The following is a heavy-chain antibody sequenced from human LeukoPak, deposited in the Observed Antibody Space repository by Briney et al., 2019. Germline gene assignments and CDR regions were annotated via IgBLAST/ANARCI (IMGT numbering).Heavy chain of an antibody. CDR1: GGSISSSSYF. V-gene: IGHV4-39*01. CDR2: VHYSGST. D-gene: IGHD3-10*01. Sequence: SETLSLTCSVSGGSISSSSYFWGWIRQPPGKGLEWIASVHYSGSTYYNPSLKSRLTISVDTSKNQFSLKVSSVTAADTAVYFCARQLYVSGSYYAPMDVWGKGTTVTISS. J-gene: IGHJ6*03. CDR3: ARQLYVSGSYYAPMDV.